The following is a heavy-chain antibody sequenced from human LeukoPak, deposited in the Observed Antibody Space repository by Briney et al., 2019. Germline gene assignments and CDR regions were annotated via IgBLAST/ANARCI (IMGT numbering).Heavy chain of an antibody. J-gene: IGHJ4*02. D-gene: IGHD3-10*01. V-gene: IGHV3-21*04. CDR1: GFTISSYS. CDR2: ISSSSSYI. CDR3: AKDRGADDYFDY. Sequence: GGSLRLSCAASGFTISSYSMNWVRQAPGKGLEWVSSISSSSSYIYYADSVKGRFTISRDNAKNSLYLQMNSLRAEDTAVYYCAKDRGADDYFDYWGQGTLVTVSS.